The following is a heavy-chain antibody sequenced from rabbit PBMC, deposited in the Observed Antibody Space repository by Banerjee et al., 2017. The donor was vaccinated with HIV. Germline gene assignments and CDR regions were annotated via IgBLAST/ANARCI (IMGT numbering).Heavy chain of an antibody. CDR1: GFSFSSGYD. CDR3: ARDRSYYIYDYGGSGYYFNL. J-gene: IGHJ4*01. D-gene: IGHD6-1*01. Sequence: QSLEESGGDLVKPGASLTLTCTASGFSFSSGYDMCWVRQAPGKGLEWIACIYAGSSGSTYYASWAKGRFTISKTSSTTVTLQMTSLTAADTATYFCARDRSYYIYDYGGSGYYFNLWGPGTLVTVS. V-gene: IGHV1S40*01. CDR2: IYAGSSGST.